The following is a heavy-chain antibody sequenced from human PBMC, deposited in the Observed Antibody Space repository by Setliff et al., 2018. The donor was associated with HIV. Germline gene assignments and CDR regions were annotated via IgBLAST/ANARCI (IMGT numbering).Heavy chain of an antibody. CDR1: GFTFGDYL. V-gene: IGHV3-20*04. CDR2: INWNGDST. CDR3: AREKQGPNYYDSSGFSFDF. D-gene: IGHD3-22*01. Sequence: PGGSLRLSCATSGFTFGDYLMSWVRQAPGKGLEWVSGINWNGDSTDYADSVKGRFTISRDNAKNSLYLQMNGLRAEDTALYYCAREKQGPNYYDSSGFSFDFWGQGTLVTVSS. J-gene: IGHJ4*02.